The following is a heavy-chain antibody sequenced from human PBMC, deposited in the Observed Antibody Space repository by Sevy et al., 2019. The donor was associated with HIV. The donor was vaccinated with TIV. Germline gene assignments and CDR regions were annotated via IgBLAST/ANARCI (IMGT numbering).Heavy chain of an antibody. V-gene: IGHV1-18*01. J-gene: IGHJ6*02. D-gene: IGHD6-6*01. CDR3: ARLGIYSSSTPPLYYYYGMDV. CDR1: GYTFTSYG. CDR2: ISAYNGNT. Sequence: ASVKVSCKASGYTFTSYGISWVRQAPGQGLEWMGWISAYNGNTNYAQKLQGRVTMTTDTSTSTAYRELRSLRSDDTAVYYCARLGIYSSSTPPLYYYYGMDVWGQGTTVTVSS.